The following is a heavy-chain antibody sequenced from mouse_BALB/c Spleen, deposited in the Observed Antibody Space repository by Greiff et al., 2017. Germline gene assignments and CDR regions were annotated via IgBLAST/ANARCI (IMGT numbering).Heavy chain of an antibody. CDR2: ISNGGGST. D-gene: IGHD2-12*01. Sequence: EVKLMESGGGLVQPGGSLKLSCAASGFTFSSYTMSWVRQTPEKRLEWVAYISNGGGSTYYPDTVKGRFTISRDNAKNTLYLQMSSLKSEDTAMYYCARSLRRDFDVWGAGTTVTVSS. CDR1: GFTFSSYT. J-gene: IGHJ1*01. CDR3: ARSLRRDFDV. V-gene: IGHV5-12-2*01.